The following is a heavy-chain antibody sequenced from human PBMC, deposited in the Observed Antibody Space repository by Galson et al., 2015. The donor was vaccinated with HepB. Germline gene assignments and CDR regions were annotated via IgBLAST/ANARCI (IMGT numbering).Heavy chain of an antibody. Sequence: SVKVSCKASGYTFTGYYMHWVRQAPGQGLEWMGRINPNSGGTNYAQKFQGRVTMTRDTSISTAYMELSRLRSDDTAVYYCARGIERNWNYGYYYYYMDVWGKGTTVTVSS. CDR2: INPNSGGT. CDR3: ARGIERNWNYGYYYYYMDV. J-gene: IGHJ6*03. D-gene: IGHD1-7*01. CDR1: GYTFTGYY. V-gene: IGHV1-2*06.